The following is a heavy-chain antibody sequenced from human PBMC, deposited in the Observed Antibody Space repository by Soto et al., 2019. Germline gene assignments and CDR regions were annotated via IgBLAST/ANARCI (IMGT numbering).Heavy chain of an antibody. CDR2: IYYSGST. Sequence: PSETLSLTCTVSGGSISSYYWSWIRQPPGKGLEWIGYIYYSGSTDYNPSLKSRVTISVDTSKNQFSLKLSSVTAADTAVYYSASHALDHDYDYYYRDIWGKETTVNVSS. CDR1: GGSISSYY. V-gene: IGHV4-59*08. J-gene: IGHJ6*03. CDR3: ASHALDHDYDYYYRDI.